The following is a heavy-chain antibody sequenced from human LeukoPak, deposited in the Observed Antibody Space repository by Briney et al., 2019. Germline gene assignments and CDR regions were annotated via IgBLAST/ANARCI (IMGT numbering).Heavy chain of an antibody. CDR3: ARERSYDAFDI. D-gene: IGHD3-10*01. V-gene: IGHV6-1*01. Sequence: SQTLSLTCAISGDSVSSNSAAWNWISQSPSRGLEWRGRTYYRSKWYNDYAVSVKSRITINPDTSKNQFSLQLHSVTPEDTAVYYCARERSYDAFDIWGQGTMVTVSS. J-gene: IGHJ3*02. CDR2: TYYRSKWYN. CDR1: GDSVSSNSAA.